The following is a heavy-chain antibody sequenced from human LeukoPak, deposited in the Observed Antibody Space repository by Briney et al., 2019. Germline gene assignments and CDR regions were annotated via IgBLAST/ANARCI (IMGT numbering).Heavy chain of an antibody. CDR2: FASSGST. CDR3: ARGISRQWELLRLRWFDP. D-gene: IGHD1-26*01. V-gene: IGHV4-4*07. Sequence: SETVSLTCSVYGDSITYFYWGWLRQAAGKGLEGIGRFASSGSTDYNSSLKSRVTMSVDTSKNQFSLKLSSVTAADTAVYYCARGISRQWELLRLRWFDPWGQGTLVTVSS. CDR1: GDSITYFY. J-gene: IGHJ5*02.